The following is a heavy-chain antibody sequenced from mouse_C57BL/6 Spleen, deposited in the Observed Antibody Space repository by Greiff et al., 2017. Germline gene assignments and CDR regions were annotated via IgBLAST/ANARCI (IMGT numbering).Heavy chain of an antibody. D-gene: IGHD1-1*01. CDR2: IDPSDSET. Sequence: QVQLQQPGAELVRPGSSVKLSCKASGYTFTSYWLHWVKQRPIQGLEWIGNIDPSDSETHYNQKFKDKATLTVDKSSSTAYMQLSSLTSEDSAVYYCALLYYGSSYVYAMDYGGQGTSVTVSS. V-gene: IGHV1-52*01. CDR3: ALLYYGSSYVYAMDY. J-gene: IGHJ4*01. CDR1: GYTFTSYW.